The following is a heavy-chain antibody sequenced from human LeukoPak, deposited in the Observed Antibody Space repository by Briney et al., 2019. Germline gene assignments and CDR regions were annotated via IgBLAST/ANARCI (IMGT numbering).Heavy chain of an antibody. CDR3: ARVYYGSGSLHYYYYYMDV. J-gene: IGHJ6*03. CDR1: GFTVSSNY. D-gene: IGHD3-10*01. Sequence: GGSLRLSCAASGFTVSSNYMSWVRQAPGKGLEWVSVIFSGGRTYYADSVKGRFIISRDNSKNTLYLQMNSLRAEDTAVYYCARVYYGSGSLHYYYYYMDVWDKGTTVTISS. V-gene: IGHV3-53*01. CDR2: IFSGGRT.